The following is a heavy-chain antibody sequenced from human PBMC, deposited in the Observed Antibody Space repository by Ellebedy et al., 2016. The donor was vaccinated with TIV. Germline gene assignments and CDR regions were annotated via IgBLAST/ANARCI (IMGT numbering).Heavy chain of an antibody. Sequence: GGSLRLSXAASGFTFSSYSMNWVRQAPGKGLEWVSSISSSSSYIYYADSVKGRFTISRDNAKNSLYLQMNSLRAEDTAVYYCARGPIVVVVAGFDYWGQGTLVTVSS. CDR3: ARGPIVVVVAGFDY. CDR1: GFTFSSYS. CDR2: ISSSSSYI. D-gene: IGHD2-15*01. V-gene: IGHV3-21*01. J-gene: IGHJ4*02.